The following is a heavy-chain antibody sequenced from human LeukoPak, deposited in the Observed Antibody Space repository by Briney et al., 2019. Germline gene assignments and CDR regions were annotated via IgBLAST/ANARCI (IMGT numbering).Heavy chain of an antibody. CDR3: ARHTPGNSNYHLSSFDP. CDR2: IYYSGST. V-gene: IGHV4-39*01. Sequence: SETLSLTCTVSGGSISSSSYYWGWIRQPPGKGLEWIGSIYYSGSTYYNPSLKSRVTISADTSKNQFSLKLSSVTAADTAVYYCARHTPGNSNYHLSSFDPWGQGTLVTVSS. J-gene: IGHJ5*02. D-gene: IGHD4-11*01. CDR1: GGSISSSSYY.